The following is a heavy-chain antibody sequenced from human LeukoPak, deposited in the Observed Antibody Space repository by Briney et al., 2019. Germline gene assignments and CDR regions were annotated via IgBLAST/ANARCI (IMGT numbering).Heavy chain of an antibody. J-gene: IGHJ4*02. CDR1: GFTFSSYE. CDR2: ISSSGSTI. CDR3: ARDWEQLATGLDY. Sequence: GGSRRLSCAASGFTFSSYEMNWVRQAPGKGLEWVSYISSSGSTIYYADSVKGRFTLSRDNDKNTLYLQMNSLRAEDTAVYYCARDWEQLATGLDYWGQGTLVTVSS. V-gene: IGHV3-48*03. D-gene: IGHD6-6*01.